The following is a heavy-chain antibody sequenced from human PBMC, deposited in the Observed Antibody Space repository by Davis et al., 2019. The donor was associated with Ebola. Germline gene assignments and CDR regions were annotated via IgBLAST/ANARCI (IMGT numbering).Heavy chain of an antibody. Sequence: ASVKVSCKASGYTFTAYYIHWVRQAPGQGLEWMGWISPNSGGTYYAQKFQGRVTMTRDTSINTAYMELNRLTSDDTAVYYCARGLWFTGPPTYGLDVWGQGTTVTVSS. J-gene: IGHJ6*02. CDR1: GYTFTAYY. V-gene: IGHV1-2*02. CDR3: ARGLWFTGPPTYGLDV. D-gene: IGHD3-10*01. CDR2: ISPNSGGT.